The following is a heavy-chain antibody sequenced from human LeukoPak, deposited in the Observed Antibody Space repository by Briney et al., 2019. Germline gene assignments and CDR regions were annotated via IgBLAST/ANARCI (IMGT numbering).Heavy chain of an antibody. CDR2: IKPKSGGT. D-gene: IGHD3-10*01. Sequence: GASLKVSCKASGYTLIRYYMRWVRQAPGQGLEWMGCIKPKSGGTTYEQKFHGRVTMTRDTSISTTYMELSRLSSEDTAVSYCVRDGYYGSGSFYQMDVWGQGTTVTVSS. V-gene: IGHV1-2*02. CDR3: VRDGYYGSGSFYQMDV. CDR1: GYTLIRYY. J-gene: IGHJ6*02.